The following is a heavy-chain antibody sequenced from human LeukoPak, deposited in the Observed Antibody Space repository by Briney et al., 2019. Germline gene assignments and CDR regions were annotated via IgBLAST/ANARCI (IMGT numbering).Heavy chain of an antibody. CDR3: ARGASGLPLPSWFDP. CDR1: GGTFSSYA. V-gene: IGHV1-69*13. CDR2: IIPIFGTA. J-gene: IGHJ5*02. Sequence: GASVKVSCKASGGTFSSYAISWVRQAPGQGLEWMGGIIPIFGTANYAQKFQGRVTITADESTSTAYMELSSLRSEDTAVYYCARGASGLPLPSWFDPWGQGTLVTVSS. D-gene: IGHD6-25*01.